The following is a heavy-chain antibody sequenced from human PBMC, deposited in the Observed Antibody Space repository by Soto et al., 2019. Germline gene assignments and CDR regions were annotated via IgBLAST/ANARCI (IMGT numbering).Heavy chain of an antibody. J-gene: IGHJ5*02. CDR1: GYSLTELS. CDR2: FDPEDGKI. V-gene: IGHV1-24*01. Sequence: ASVKVSCKVSGYSLTELSMHWVRQAPGKRLGWMGSFDPEDGKIIYAQRFQGRVTMTEDTSTDTAYMELSSLRSEDSAIYYCALSTKPLRLRQFDPWGKGTLVTVSS. D-gene: IGHD3-16*01. CDR3: ALSTKPLRLRQFDP.